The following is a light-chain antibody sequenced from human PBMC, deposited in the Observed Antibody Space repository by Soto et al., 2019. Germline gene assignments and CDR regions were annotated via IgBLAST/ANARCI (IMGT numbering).Light chain of an antibody. V-gene: IGLV3-21*02. CDR1: SIGSKS. CDR2: DDS. CDR3: QVWDSTGDQWV. Sequence: SYELTQPPSVSVAPGQTARIACGGDSIGSKSVHWYQQKPGQAPALVVYDDSDRPSGIPERFSGSNSGNTATLTISRVEDGDEADYCCQVWDSTGDQWVFGGGTKLTVL. J-gene: IGLJ3*02.